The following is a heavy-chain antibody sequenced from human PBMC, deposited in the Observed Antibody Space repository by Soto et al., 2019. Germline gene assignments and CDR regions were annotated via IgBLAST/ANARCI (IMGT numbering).Heavy chain of an antibody. Sequence: QVQLQESGPGLVKPSQTLSLTCTVSGGSISSGGYYWSWIRQHPGNGLEWIGYIYYSGSTYYNPSLKSRVTISVDTSKNQFSLKLSSVTAADTAVYYCAIVWYGDYWDAFDIWGQGTMVTVSS. V-gene: IGHV4-31*03. CDR2: IYYSGST. CDR3: AIVWYGDYWDAFDI. CDR1: GGSISSGGYY. D-gene: IGHD4-17*01. J-gene: IGHJ3*02.